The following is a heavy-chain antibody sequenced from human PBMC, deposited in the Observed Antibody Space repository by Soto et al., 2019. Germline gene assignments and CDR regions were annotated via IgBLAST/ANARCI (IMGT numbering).Heavy chain of an antibody. CDR1: GFTFSSYG. J-gene: IGHJ6*02. V-gene: IGHV3-30*18. CDR3: ANNRGYSYAERYYYYGMDV. D-gene: IGHD5-18*01. Sequence: QVQLVESGGGVVQPGRSLRLSCAASGFTFSSYGMHWVRQAPGKGLEWVAVISYDGSNKYYADSVKGRFTISRDNSKNTLYLQMNSLGAGDTAVYYCANNRGYSYAERYYYYGMDVWGQGTTVTVSS. CDR2: ISYDGSNK.